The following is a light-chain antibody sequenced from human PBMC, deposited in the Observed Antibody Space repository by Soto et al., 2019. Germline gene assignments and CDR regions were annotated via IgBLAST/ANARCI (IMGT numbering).Light chain of an antibody. V-gene: IGKV1-27*01. J-gene: IGKJ1*01. CDR2: AAS. CDR3: QKYDSAPWT. CDR1: QSISNY. Sequence: DIPMTQSPSSLSASVGDRVTITCRARQSISNYLAWYQQKPGKVPKLLIYAASTLQSGVPSRFSGSGSGTDFTLTISSLQPEDVATYYCQKYDSAPWTFGQGTKVEIK.